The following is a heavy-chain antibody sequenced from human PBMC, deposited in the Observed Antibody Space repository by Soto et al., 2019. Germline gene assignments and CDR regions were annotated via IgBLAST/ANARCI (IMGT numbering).Heavy chain of an antibody. J-gene: IGHJ6*02. CDR2: TYYKSKWNN. D-gene: IGHD3-10*01. CDR1: GDSVSSNSAG. V-gene: IGHV6-1*01. Sequence: SQTLSLPFAISGDSVSSNSAGWSWIRQSPSRGLEWLGRTYYKSKWNNDYALSVKSRITINPDTSKNQFSLHLYSVTPEDTAVYYCTGITWFRGMDVWGQGTPVTVSS. CDR3: TGITWFRGMDV.